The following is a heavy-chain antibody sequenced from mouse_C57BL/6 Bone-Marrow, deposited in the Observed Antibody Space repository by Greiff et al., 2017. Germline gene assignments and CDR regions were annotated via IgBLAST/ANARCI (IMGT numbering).Heavy chain of an antibody. CDR3: ERGIYYCGSSYPYWYFDV. D-gene: IGHD1-1*01. CDR1: GFTFSDYY. Sequence: EVKLVESGGGLVQPGGSLKLSCAASGFTFSDYYMYWVRQTPEKRLEWVAYISNGGGSTYYPDTVKGRFTISRDNAKNTRYLQMSRLKSEDTAMYDCERGIYYCGSSYPYWYFDVWGTGTTVTVSS. CDR2: ISNGGGST. J-gene: IGHJ1*03. V-gene: IGHV5-12*01.